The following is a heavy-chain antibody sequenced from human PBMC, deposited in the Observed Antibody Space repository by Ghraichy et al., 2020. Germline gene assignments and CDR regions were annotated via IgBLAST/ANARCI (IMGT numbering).Heavy chain of an antibody. D-gene: IGHD1-26*01. V-gene: IGHV4-38-2*02. Sequence: SETLSLTCAVSGYSISSGYYWGWIRQPPGKGLERIGNIYHSGSTYYNPSLKSRVTISVDTSKNQFSLKLSFVTAADTAVYYCARESGTRYFDYWGQGTLVTVSS. J-gene: IGHJ4*02. CDR2: IYHSGST. CDR1: GYSISSGYY. CDR3: ARESGTRYFDY.